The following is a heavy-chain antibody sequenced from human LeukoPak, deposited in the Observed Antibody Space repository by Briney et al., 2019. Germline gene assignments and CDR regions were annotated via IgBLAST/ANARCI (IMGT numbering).Heavy chain of an antibody. CDR2: IYSGGST. D-gene: IGHD5-12*01. J-gene: IGHJ4*02. V-gene: IGHV3-53*01. CDR3: ARVRSGYGFDY. CDR1: GFTVSSNY. Sequence: SGGSLRLSCAASGFTVSSNYMSWVRQAPGKGLEWVSVIYSGGSTYYADSVKGRFTISRDNSKNTLYLQMNSLRAEDTAVYYCARVRSGYGFDYWGQGTLVTVSS.